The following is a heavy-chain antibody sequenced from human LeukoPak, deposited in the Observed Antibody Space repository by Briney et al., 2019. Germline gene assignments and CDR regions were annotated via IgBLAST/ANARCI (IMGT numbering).Heavy chain of an antibody. CDR2: INPSGGST. J-gene: IGHJ3*02. Sequence: GGSLRLSCAASGYTFTSYYMHWVRQAPGQGLEWMGIINPSGGSTSYAQKFQGRVTMTRDTSTSTVYMELSSLRSEDTAVYYCAREVVGDYYDSSGSTGAHAFDIWGQGTMVTVSS. CDR3: AREVVGDYYDSSGSTGAHAFDI. V-gene: IGHV1-46*01. CDR1: GYTFTSYY. D-gene: IGHD3-22*01.